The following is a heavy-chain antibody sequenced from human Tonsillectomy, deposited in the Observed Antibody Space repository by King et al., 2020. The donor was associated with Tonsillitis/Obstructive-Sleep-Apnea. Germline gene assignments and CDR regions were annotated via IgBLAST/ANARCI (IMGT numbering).Heavy chain of an antibody. Sequence: VQLVESGGGVVQPGRSLRLSCAASGFTFSSYGMYWVRQAPGKGLEGVAGIWYGVINKYYADSVKGRFTISRDNSKNALYRQMNSLRAEDTAVYYCAREGDIVVVPAALDYWGPGTLVTVSS. D-gene: IGHD2-2*01. V-gene: IGHV3-33*01. CDR1: GFTFSSYG. CDR3: AREGDIVVVPAALDY. J-gene: IGHJ4*02. CDR2: IWYGVINK.